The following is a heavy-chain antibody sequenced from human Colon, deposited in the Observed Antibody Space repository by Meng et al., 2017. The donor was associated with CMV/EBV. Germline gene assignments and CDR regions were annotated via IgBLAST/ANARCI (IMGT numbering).Heavy chain of an antibody. D-gene: IGHD2/OR15-2a*01. J-gene: IGHJ5*02. CDR1: GFSLNSNPVA. V-gene: IGHV2-5*01. CDR2: IYWSDEE. CDR3: AHSLGVCGSTSCSRWFDT. Sequence: SGPTLVKPTQTLTLTCTFSGFSLNSNPVAVGWIRQPPGKALEWLALIYWSDEERYNPSLKYRLTITKDASRNQVVLTMTDMFPVDTATYYCAHSLGVCGSTSCSRWFDTWGQGTPVTVSS.